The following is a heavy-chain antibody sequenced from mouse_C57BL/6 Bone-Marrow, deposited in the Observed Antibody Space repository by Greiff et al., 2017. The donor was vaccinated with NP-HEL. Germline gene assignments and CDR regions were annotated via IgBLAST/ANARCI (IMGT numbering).Heavy chain of an antibody. CDR2: IYPGDGDT. J-gene: IGHJ1*03. Sequence: VKIQQVGPELVKPGASVKISCKASGYAFSSSWMNWVKQRPGKGLEWIGRIYPGDGDTNYNGKFKGKATLTADKSSSTAYMQLSSLTSEDSAVYFCARHYYGSSHWYFDVWGTGTTVTVSS. CDR3: ARHYYGSSHWYFDV. CDR1: GYAFSSSW. D-gene: IGHD1-1*01. V-gene: IGHV1-82*01.